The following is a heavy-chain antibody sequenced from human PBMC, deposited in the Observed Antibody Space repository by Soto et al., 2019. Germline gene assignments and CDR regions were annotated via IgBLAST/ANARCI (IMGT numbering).Heavy chain of an antibody. J-gene: IGHJ5*02. CDR3: ARHGIAARRNWFDP. CDR1: GGSISSYY. CDR2: IYYSGST. Sequence: SETLSLTCTVSGGSISSYYWSWIRQPPGKGLEWIGYIYYSGSTNYNPSLKSRVTISVDTSKNQFSLKLSSVTAADTAVYYCARHGIAARRNWFDPWGQGTLVTVSS. D-gene: IGHD6-6*01. V-gene: IGHV4-59*08.